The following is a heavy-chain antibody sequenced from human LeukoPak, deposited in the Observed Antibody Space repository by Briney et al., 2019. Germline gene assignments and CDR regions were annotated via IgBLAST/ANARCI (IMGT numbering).Heavy chain of an antibody. J-gene: IGHJ4*02. CDR2: INPDGSQK. Sequence: GESLRLSCAASGFSFSGSWMNWVRQAPGKGLEWVANINPDGSQKRFVDSVMGRFTMSRDNAKNSLYLQMNSLRVEDTAVFYCAAWTDRGCNFWGQATLVTVSS. CDR3: AAWTDRGCNF. CDR1: GFSFSGSW. D-gene: IGHD3/OR15-3a*01. V-gene: IGHV3-7*01.